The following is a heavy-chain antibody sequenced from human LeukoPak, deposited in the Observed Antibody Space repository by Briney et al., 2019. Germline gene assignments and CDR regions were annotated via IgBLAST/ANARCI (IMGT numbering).Heavy chain of an antibody. CDR1: GYSFTSYW. Sequence: GESLEISCKGSGYSFTSYWIGWVRQLPGKGLEWMGIIYPGDSDTRYSPSFQGQVTISADKSISTAYLQWSSLKASDTAMYYCARHYPLPYYYGSGSHYYMDVWGKGTTVTVSS. CDR3: ARHYPLPYYYGSGSHYYMDV. CDR2: IYPGDSDT. D-gene: IGHD3-10*01. V-gene: IGHV5-51*01. J-gene: IGHJ6*03.